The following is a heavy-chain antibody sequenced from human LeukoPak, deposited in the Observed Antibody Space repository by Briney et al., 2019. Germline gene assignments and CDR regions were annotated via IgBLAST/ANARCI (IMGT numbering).Heavy chain of an antibody. Sequence: GRSLRLSCAASGFTFDDYAMRWVRQAPGKGLEWVSGISWNSGSIGYADSVKGRFTISRDNAKNSLYLQMNSLRAEDTALYYCAKDKAAAAAGNIDYWGQGTLVTVSS. CDR1: GFTFDDYA. D-gene: IGHD6-13*01. V-gene: IGHV3-9*01. J-gene: IGHJ4*02. CDR2: ISWNSGSI. CDR3: AKDKAAAAAGNIDY.